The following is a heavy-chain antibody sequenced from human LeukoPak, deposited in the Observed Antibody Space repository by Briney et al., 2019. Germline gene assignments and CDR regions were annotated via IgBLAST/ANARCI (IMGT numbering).Heavy chain of an antibody. Sequence: GGALRHSLAGSRLTHSTNLMAWVRPAPWRGVGGVSVIYSGGTTYYADSVKGRFTISRDNSKNTVYLQMNSLRADDTAVYYCAGAPPYATPSGDYWGQGTLVTVSS. V-gene: IGHV3-53*01. CDR3: AGAPPYATPSGDY. D-gene: IGHD2-2*01. J-gene: IGHJ4*02. CDR1: RLTHSTNL. CDR2: IYSGGTT.